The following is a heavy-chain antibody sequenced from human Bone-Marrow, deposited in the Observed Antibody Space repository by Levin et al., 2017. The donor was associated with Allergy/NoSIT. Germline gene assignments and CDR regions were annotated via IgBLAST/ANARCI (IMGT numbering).Heavy chain of an antibody. V-gene: IGHV3-30*18. J-gene: IGHJ4*02. D-gene: IGHD3-10*01. CDR2: ISYDGNNE. CDR1: GFTFSTYA. CDR3: AKLGSASYPADY. Sequence: GGSLRLSCAASGFTFSTYAIHWVRQAPGKGLEWVAVISYDGNNEYYADSVKGRFTISRDNSKNTLYLQMNSLRPEDTAVYYCAKLGSASYPADYWGQGTLVTVSS.